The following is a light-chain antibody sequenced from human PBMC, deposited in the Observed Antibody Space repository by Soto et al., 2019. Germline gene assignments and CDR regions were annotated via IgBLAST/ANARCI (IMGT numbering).Light chain of an antibody. Sequence: EIVLTQSPGTLDSSPGERATLSCSASQSVSSSYLAWYQQKPGQAPRLLIYGASSRATGIPDRFSVSASGTDFTLTISRLEPEDFAVYYCQHYGTSALFGPGTKGDIK. V-gene: IGKV3-20*01. J-gene: IGKJ3*01. CDR2: GAS. CDR1: QSVSSSY. CDR3: QHYGTSAL.